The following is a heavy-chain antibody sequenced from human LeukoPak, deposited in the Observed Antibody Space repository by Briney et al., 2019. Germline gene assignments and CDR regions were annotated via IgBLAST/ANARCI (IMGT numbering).Heavy chain of an antibody. CDR3: ARDLPDCSSTSCFQGPIDY. D-gene: IGHD2-2*01. V-gene: IGHV3-48*01. J-gene: IGHJ4*02. Sequence: GGSLRLSCATSGFTFNTFGMHWVRQAPGKGLEWVSYITGSATTTYYADSVKGRFTISRDNAKNSLYLQMNSLRAEDTAVYYCARDLPDCSSTSCFQGPIDYWGQGTLVTVSS. CDR2: ITGSATTT. CDR1: GFTFNTFG.